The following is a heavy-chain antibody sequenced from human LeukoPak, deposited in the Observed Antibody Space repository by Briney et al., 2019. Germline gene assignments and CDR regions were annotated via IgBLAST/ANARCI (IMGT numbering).Heavy chain of an antibody. Sequence: SETLSLTCTVSGGSISSYYWSWIRQPPGKGLEWIGYIYYSGSTNYNPSLKSRVTISVDTSKNQFSLKLSSVTAADTAVYYCARVGNSDYYDSSGPFDYWGQGTLVTVSS. CDR1: GGSISSYY. V-gene: IGHV4-59*01. D-gene: IGHD3-22*01. CDR2: IYYSGST. CDR3: ARVGNSDYYDSSGPFDY. J-gene: IGHJ4*02.